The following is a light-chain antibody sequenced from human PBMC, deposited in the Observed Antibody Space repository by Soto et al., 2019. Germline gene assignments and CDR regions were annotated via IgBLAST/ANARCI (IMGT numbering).Light chain of an antibody. Sequence: QSALTQPASVSGSPGQSITISCTGTSSDVGTYNYVSWCQQHPGKAPKLMIYEVSHRPSGVSSRFSGSKSGNTASLTISGLRTEDEADYYCSSYTSNATYVFGAGTKVTVL. CDR2: EVS. CDR3: SSYTSNATYV. J-gene: IGLJ1*01. V-gene: IGLV2-14*03. CDR1: SSDVGTYNY.